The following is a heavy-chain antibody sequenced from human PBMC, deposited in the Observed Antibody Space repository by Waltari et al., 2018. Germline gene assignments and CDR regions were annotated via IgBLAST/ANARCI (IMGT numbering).Heavy chain of an antibody. D-gene: IGHD5-18*01. CDR2: INHSGST. V-gene: IGHV4-34*01. CDR3: ARGSSLGPIGYSYGPGAFDI. CDR1: GGSFSGYY. Sequence: QVQLQQWGAGLLKPSETLSLTCAVYGGSFSGYYWRWIRQPPGKGLEWIGEINHSGSTNYNPSLKSRVTISVDTSKNQFSLKLSSVTAADTAVYYCARGSSLGPIGYSYGPGAFDIWGQGTMVTVSS. J-gene: IGHJ3*02.